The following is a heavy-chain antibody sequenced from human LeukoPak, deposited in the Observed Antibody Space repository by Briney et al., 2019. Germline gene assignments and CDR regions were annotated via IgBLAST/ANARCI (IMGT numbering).Heavy chain of an antibody. CDR1: GDSLSGDI. CDR2: IYSTGRT. V-gene: IGHV4-4*07. CDR3: VRELGRFDS. Sequence: SQTLSLTCIVSGDSLSGDICSWIRQPAGQGPEWIGRIYSTGRTNYNPSLKSRVTISVDRSKHQFSMTISSMTAAVTAACFCVRELGRFDSWGEGALVLVSS. J-gene: IGHJ5*01.